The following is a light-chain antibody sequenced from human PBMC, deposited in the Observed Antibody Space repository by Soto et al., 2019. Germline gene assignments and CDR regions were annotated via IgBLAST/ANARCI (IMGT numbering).Light chain of an antibody. CDR2: GST. Sequence: QAVLTQPPSVSGAPGQRVTISCTGGSSNIGAGYDLHWYQQLPGTVPKVLIYGSTNRPSGVPDRFSGSKSGTSASLAITGLQAEDEADYYCQSYDSSLSGYVFGTGTQLTVL. J-gene: IGLJ7*01. CDR1: SSNIGAGYD. CDR3: QSYDSSLSGYV. V-gene: IGLV1-40*01.